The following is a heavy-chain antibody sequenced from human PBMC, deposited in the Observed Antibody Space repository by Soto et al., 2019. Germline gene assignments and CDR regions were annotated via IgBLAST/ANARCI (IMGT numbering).Heavy chain of an antibody. D-gene: IGHD3-10*01. CDR1: GYRFTSYW. CDR2: IYPGDSET. CDR3: ARPEHYYGTGSDTGSMDV. V-gene: IGHV5-51*01. J-gene: IGHJ6*02. Sequence: EVQLVQSGPEVKKPGESLKISCEASGYRFTSYWIAWVRQMPGKGLEWMGLIYPGDSETRYSLSFQGQVTISVDKSINTAYLHWGSMKASDTAMYFCARPEHYYGTGSDTGSMDVWGQGTTVTVSS.